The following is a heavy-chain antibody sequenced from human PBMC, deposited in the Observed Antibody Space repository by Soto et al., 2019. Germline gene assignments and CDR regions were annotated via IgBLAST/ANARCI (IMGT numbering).Heavy chain of an antibody. CDR1: GFSLSSSGVG. D-gene: IGHD3-10*01. CDR2: IYWDESE. V-gene: IGHV2-5*02. Sequence: QVTLKESGPSLVKPTQTLTLTCTFSGFSLSSSGVGVGWIRQPPGKALECLAVIYWDESECYSPSLKSRLTIHKDTSKNQVVLTMTNMDPVDTASYYCAHRRYSGSEVLNIDVCSQWTTVTASS. CDR3: AHRRYSGSEVLNIDV. J-gene: IGHJ6*02.